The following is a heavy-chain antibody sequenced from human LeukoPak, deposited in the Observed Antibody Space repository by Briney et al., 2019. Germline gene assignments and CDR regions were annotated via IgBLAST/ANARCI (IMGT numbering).Heavy chain of an antibody. D-gene: IGHD3/OR15-3a*01. J-gene: IGHJ6*02. Sequence: GGSLRLSCAASGFTFSSYGMHWVRQAPGKGLEWVAVIWYDGSNKYYADSVKGRLTISRDNSKNTLYLQMNSLRAEDTAVYYCARDASSFWTFSKIYCMDVWGQGTTVTVSS. CDR3: ARDASSFWTFSKIYCMDV. V-gene: IGHV3-33*01. CDR1: GFTFSSYG. CDR2: IWYDGSNK.